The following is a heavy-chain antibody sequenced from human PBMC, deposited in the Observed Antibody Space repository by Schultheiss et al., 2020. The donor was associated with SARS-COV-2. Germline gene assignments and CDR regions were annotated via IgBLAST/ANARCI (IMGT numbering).Heavy chain of an antibody. D-gene: IGHD6-19*01. J-gene: IGHJ4*02. Sequence: GGSLRLSCAASGFTFSKAWMSWVRQAPGKGLEWVGRIKSKTDGGTTDYAAPVKGRFTISRDDSKNTLYLQMNSLKTEDTAVYYCTTRSSGWTGDHYFDYWGQGTLVTVAS. CDR1: GFTFSKAW. CDR3: TTRSSGWTGDHYFDY. CDR2: IKSKTDGGTT. V-gene: IGHV3-15*01.